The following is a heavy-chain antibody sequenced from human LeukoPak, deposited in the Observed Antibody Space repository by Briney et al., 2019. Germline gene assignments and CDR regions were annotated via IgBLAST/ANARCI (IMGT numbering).Heavy chain of an antibody. CDR3: TTDRNWFDP. CDR1: GLTFSTAW. CDR2: IKSKRDGGTT. J-gene: IGHJ5*02. V-gene: IGHV3-15*01. Sequence: GGSLRLSCAASGLTFSTAWMSWVRQAPGKGPEWVGRIKSKRDGGTTDYGAPVKGRFTMSRDDSRNTLYLQMNSLKIEDTATYYCTTDRNWFDPWGQGTLVTVSS.